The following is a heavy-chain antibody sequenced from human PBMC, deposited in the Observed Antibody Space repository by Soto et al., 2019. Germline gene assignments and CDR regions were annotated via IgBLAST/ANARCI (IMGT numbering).Heavy chain of an antibody. CDR3: AGLAVAGTS. CDR2: ISAYNGNT. Sequence: AASVKVSCKASGYTFTRYGISWVRQAPGQGLELMGWISAYNGNTNYAQKLQGRVTMTTDTSTSTAYMELRSLRSDDTAVYYCAGLAVAGTSWGQGTLVTVYS. J-gene: IGHJ4*02. CDR1: GYTFTRYG. D-gene: IGHD6-19*01. V-gene: IGHV1-18*01.